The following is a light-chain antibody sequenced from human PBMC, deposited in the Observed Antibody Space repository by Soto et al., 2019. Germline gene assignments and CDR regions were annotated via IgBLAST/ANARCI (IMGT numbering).Light chain of an antibody. CDR2: GVS. CDR3: QHYRSAQMT. Sequence: DIQMTQSPSSLSASVGDRVTITCRASQGVANYLGWYQQKPGKVPKALIYGVSTLQSGVPSGFSGSGSDTDFTLTISSLQPEDAATYYCQHYRSAQMTFGQGTKVEIK. J-gene: IGKJ1*01. CDR1: QGVANY. V-gene: IGKV1-27*01.